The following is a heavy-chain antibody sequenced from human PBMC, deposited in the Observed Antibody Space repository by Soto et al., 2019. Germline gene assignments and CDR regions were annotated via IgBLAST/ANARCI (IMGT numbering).Heavy chain of an antibody. CDR3: AREEVAYYGSGSYNWFDP. D-gene: IGHD3-10*01. J-gene: IGHJ5*02. V-gene: IGHV4-31*03. Sequence: PSETLSLTCTVSGGSINSGGYYWSWIRQHPGKGLEWIGYIYNSGSTYYKPSLKSRITISVDTSKNQFSLKLSSVTVADTAEYDFAREEVAYYGSGSYNWFDPWGQGTLVTVSS. CDR2: IYNSGST. CDR1: GGSINSGGYY.